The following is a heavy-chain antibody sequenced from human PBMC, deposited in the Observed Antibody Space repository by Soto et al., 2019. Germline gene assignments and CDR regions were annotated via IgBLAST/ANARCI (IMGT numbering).Heavy chain of an antibody. D-gene: IGHD4-17*01. V-gene: IGHV3-9*01. CDR2: ISWNSGSI. J-gene: IGHJ3*02. CDR3: SKDRGWPPTTSVAFDI. Sequence: KGLEWVSGISWNSGSIGYADSVKGRFTISRDNAKNSLYLQMNSLRAEDTALYYCSKDRGWPPTTSVAFDISGERTMGSVSS.